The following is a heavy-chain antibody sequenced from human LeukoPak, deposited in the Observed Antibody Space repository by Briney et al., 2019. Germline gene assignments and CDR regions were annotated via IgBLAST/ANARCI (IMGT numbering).Heavy chain of an antibody. CDR2: MNPNSGNT. V-gene: IGHV1-8*01. CDR1: GYTFTSYD. CDR3: AREIWFGIDAFDI. D-gene: IGHD3-10*01. J-gene: IGHJ3*02. Sequence: ASVKVSCKASGYTFTSYDINWVRQATGQGLEWMGWMNPNSGNTGYAQKFQGRVTMTRNTSISTAYMELSSLRSGDTAVYYCAREIWFGIDAFDIWGQGTMVTVSS.